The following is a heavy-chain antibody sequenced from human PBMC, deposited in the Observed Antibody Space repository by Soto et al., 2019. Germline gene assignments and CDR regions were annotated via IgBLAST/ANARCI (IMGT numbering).Heavy chain of an antibody. Sequence: VPLQQWGAGLLKPSETLSLPCAVYGGSFCGYYWRWIRQPPGKGLDWIGEINHSGSPNYNPSLKGPVTISVDTSKNQFSLKLSSVTAADTAVYYCASSIVRVGMDVWGQGTTVTVSS. V-gene: IGHV4-34*01. D-gene: IGHD2-8*01. CDR1: GGSFCGYY. CDR2: INHSGSP. CDR3: ASSIVRVGMDV. J-gene: IGHJ6*02.